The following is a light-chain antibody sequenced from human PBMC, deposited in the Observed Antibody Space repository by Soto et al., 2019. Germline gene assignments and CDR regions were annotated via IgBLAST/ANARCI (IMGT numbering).Light chain of an antibody. CDR2: KAS. Sequence: DIQMTQSPSTLSGSVVDRVPITCRASQTISSWLAWYQQRPGKAPKLXSYKASTLKSGVPSRFSGSGSGTDFTLTISSLKPDDFETYYCQHYNSYSEGFGQGTKVDIK. J-gene: IGKJ1*01. CDR1: QTISSW. CDR3: QHYNSYSEG. V-gene: IGKV1-5*03.